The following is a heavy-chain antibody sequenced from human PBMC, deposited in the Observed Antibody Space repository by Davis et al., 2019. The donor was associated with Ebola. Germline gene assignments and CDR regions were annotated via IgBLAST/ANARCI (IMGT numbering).Heavy chain of an antibody. V-gene: IGHV1-18*04. CDR3: ARDMHMTTVTTGGF. CDR1: GYTFTSYG. D-gene: IGHD4-17*01. Sequence: ASVKVSCKASGYTFTSYGISWVRQAPGQGLEWMGWISAYNGNTNYAQKLQGRVTMTTDTSTSTAYMELRSLRSDDTAVYYCARDMHMTTVTTGGFWGQGTLVTVSS. CDR2: ISAYNGNT. J-gene: IGHJ4*02.